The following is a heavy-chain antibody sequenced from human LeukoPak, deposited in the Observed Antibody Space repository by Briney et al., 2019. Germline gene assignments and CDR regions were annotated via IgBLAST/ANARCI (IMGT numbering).Heavy chain of an antibody. D-gene: IGHD3-3*01. CDR2: ISGSGGST. CDR1: GFTFSSYA. V-gene: IGHV3-23*01. J-gene: IGHJ4*01. Sequence: GGSLRLSCAASGFTFSSYAMSWVRQAPGKGLEWVSAISGSGGSTYYADSVKGRFTISRDNSKNTLYLQMNSLRAEDTAVYYCAKDPGLRGYYGAFDYWGQEPWSPSPQ. CDR3: AKDPGLRGYYGAFDY.